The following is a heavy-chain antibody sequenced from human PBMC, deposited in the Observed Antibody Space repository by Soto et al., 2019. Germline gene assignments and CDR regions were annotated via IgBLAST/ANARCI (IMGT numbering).Heavy chain of an antibody. CDR1: GFTFTRYS. CDR3: AKGRYDFWSPYYFDS. J-gene: IGHJ4*02. V-gene: IGHV3-21*04. Sequence: EVQLVESGGGLVKPGGSLRLSCAASGFTFTRYSMNWVRQAPGKGLEWVSGITWNSRVLAYADSVKGRFTISRDNARNSLYLQMDSLRDEDTALYYCAKGRYDFWSPYYFDSWGQGTLVTVSS. D-gene: IGHD3-3*01. CDR2: ITWNSRVL.